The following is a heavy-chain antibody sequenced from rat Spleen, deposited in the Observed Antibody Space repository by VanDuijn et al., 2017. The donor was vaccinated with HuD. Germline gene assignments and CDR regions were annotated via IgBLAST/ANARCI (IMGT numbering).Heavy chain of an antibody. Sequence: EVQLVETGGGLVQPGKSLKLSCVASGFTFSSYWMYWVRQAPGKGLEWVSSISNDGVNTYYPDSVKGRFTISRDNAENIVFLRMNSLKSEDTGTYYCAVAGYGYWGQGTLVTVSS. CDR1: GFTFSSYW. V-gene: IGHV5-58*01. CDR3: AVAGYGY. J-gene: IGHJ3*01. CDR2: ISNDGVNT.